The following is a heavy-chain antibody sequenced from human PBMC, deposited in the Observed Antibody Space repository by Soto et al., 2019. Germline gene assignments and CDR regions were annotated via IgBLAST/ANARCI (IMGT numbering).Heavy chain of an antibody. CDR1: GYTFTSYG. CDR3: ARDGSRGYYDSSGWSLY. V-gene: IGHV1-18*04. D-gene: IGHD3-22*01. CDR2: ISAYNGNT. J-gene: IGHJ4*02. Sequence: QVQLVQSGAEVKKPGASVKVSCKASGYTFTSYGISWVRQAPGQGLEWMGWISAYNGNTNYAQKLQGRVTMTTDTSTSTAYMELRSLRSDDTAMYYCARDGSRGYYDSSGWSLYWGQGTLVTVSS.